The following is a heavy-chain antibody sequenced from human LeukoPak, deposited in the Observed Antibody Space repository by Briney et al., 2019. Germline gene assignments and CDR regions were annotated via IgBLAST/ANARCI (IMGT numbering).Heavy chain of an antibody. CDR1: DGSISSGGYS. Sequence: SETLSLTCAVPDGSISSGGYSWSWIRQPPGKGLEWIGYIYHSGSTYYNPSLKSRVTISVDRSKNQFSLKLSSVTAADTAVYYCARATVTYYFDYWGQGTLVTVSS. V-gene: IGHV4-30-2*01. J-gene: IGHJ4*02. D-gene: IGHD4-17*01. CDR2: IYHSGST. CDR3: ARATVTYYFDY.